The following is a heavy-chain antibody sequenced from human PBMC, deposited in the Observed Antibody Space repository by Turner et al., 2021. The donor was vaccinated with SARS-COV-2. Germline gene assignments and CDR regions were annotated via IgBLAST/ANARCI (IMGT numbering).Heavy chain of an antibody. CDR1: GFPFSSYA. Sequence: EVQLLESGGGLVQPGGSLRLSCAASGFPFSSYAMSWVRQAPGKGLEWVSALSGSGGSTYYADSVKGRFTISRDTSKNTLYLQMNSLRAEDTAVYYCAKVPPYGDYFDYWGQGTLVTVSS. CDR2: LSGSGGST. V-gene: IGHV3-23*01. J-gene: IGHJ4*02. D-gene: IGHD4-17*01. CDR3: AKVPPYGDYFDY.